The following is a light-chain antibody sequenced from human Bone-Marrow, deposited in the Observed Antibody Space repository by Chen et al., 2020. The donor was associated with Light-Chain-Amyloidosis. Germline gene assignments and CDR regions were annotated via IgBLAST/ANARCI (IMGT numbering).Light chain of an antibody. Sequence: DIQMTQSPSTLSASVGDRVTITCRASHTISAWLAWYQQNPGKAPKVLIYQASSLESGVPSRFSGSGSGTEFTLTISSLQPDDFATYYCHQYKSFPWTFGQGTKVEMK. CDR2: QAS. CDR1: HTISAW. J-gene: IGKJ1*01. CDR3: HQYKSFPWT. V-gene: IGKV1-5*03.